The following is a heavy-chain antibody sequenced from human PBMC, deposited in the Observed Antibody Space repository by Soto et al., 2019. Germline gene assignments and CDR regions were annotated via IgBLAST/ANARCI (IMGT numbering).Heavy chain of an antibody. V-gene: IGHV3-23*01. CDR1: GFTFTSYA. J-gene: IGHJ4*02. Sequence: GGSLRLSCAASGFTFTSYAMSWVRQAPGKGLEWVSTINESGGRTYYTDSVKGRFTISRDNSKNMVFLQMNSLRAEDTALYYCAKNGLDNSPSAIDSCGPGTLVTVSS. CDR2: INESGGRT. D-gene: IGHD2-8*01. CDR3: AKNGLDNSPSAIDS.